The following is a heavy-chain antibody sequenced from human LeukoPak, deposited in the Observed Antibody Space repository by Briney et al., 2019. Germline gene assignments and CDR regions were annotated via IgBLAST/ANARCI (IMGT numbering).Heavy chain of an antibody. CDR3: ARDSGYGDYSFFDN. V-gene: IGHV4-59*01. CDR2: IYYSGST. Sequence: PSETLSLTCTVSGGSLSSYYWSWIRQPPGKGLEWIGYIYYSGSTNYNPSLESRVTISVDTSKNQFSLKLSSVTAADTAMYYCARDSGYGDYSFFDNWGQGTLVTVSS. CDR1: GGSLSSYY. J-gene: IGHJ4*02. D-gene: IGHD4-17*01.